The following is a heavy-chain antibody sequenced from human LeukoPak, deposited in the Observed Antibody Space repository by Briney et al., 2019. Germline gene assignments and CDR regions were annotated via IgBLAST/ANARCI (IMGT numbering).Heavy chain of an antibody. V-gene: IGHV3-48*01. CDR1: GFTFSGYS. CDR2: ITSSSSAI. CDR3: ARVRGSYHFDY. J-gene: IGHJ4*02. Sequence: QTGGSLRLSCAASGFTFSGYSMNWVRQAPGKGLEWVSYITSSSSAIYYADSEKGRFTISRDNARNSLYLQMNSLRAEDTAVYYCARVRGSYHFDYWGQGTLVTVSS. D-gene: IGHD1-26*01.